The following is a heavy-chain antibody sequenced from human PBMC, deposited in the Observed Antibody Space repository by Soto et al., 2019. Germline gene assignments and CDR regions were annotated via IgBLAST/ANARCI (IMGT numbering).Heavy chain of an antibody. CDR3: ARDERHCINGECYPYWFDP. J-gene: IGHJ5*02. V-gene: IGHV1-2*02. D-gene: IGHD2-8*01. Sequence: ASVEASCKPSGYTFTADFIQSIRQAPGQGPEWMGWIDPNNGDTNYAQKFQGRVTMTRDTSINTAYMELNRLTFDDTAVYFCARDERHCINGECYPYWFDPWGQGTLVTVSS. CDR2: IDPNNGDT. CDR1: GYTFTADF.